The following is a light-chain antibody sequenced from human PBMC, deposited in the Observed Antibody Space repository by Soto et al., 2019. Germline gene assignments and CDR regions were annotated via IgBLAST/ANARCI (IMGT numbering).Light chain of an antibody. CDR3: CSYAGSYVV. CDR1: SSDVGGYNY. CDR2: YVN. V-gene: IGLV2-11*01. Sequence: QSVLTQPRSVSGSPGQSVTISCTGTSSDVGGYNYVSWYQHHPGKAPTLIIYYVNERPSGVPDRFSGSKSGNTASLTISGLQAEDEADYYCCSYAGSYVVFGGGTKLPS. J-gene: IGLJ2*01.